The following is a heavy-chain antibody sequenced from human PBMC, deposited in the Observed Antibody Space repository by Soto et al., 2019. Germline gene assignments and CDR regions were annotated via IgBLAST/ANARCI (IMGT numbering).Heavy chain of an antibody. V-gene: IGHV3-66*04. J-gene: IGHJ6*02. D-gene: IGHD1-1*01. CDR1: GFTVSDNF. CDR2: IYSGGST. Sequence: GGSLRLSCAVSGFTVSDNFMSWVRQGPGKGLEWISVIYSGGSTYYANSVKGRFTISRDSSKNTLNLQMNSLRAADTAVYYCARHPSATATTYYGMDVWGQGTTVTVSS. CDR3: ARHPSATATTYYGMDV.